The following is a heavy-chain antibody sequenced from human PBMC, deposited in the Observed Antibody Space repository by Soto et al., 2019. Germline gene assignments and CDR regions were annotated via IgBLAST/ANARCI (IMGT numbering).Heavy chain of an antibody. J-gene: IGHJ6*02. CDR1: GGTFSSYA. D-gene: IGHD2-2*01. Sequence: QVQLVQSGAEVKKPGSSVKVSCKASGGTFSSYAISWVRQAPGQGLEWMGGIIPISGTANYAQKFQGRVTITADECTSTGYMELSRLRSEDTAVYYCARSQGSSTSLEIYYYYYYGMDVWGQGTTVTVSS. V-gene: IGHV1-69*01. CDR2: IIPISGTA. CDR3: ARSQGSSTSLEIYYYYYYGMDV.